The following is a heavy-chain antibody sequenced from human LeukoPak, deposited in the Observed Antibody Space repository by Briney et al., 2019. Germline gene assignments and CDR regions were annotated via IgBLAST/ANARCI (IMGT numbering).Heavy chain of an antibody. CDR1: GFTFSNAW. Sequence: PGGSLRLSCAASGFTFSNAWMSWVRQAPGKGLEWVGRIKSKTDGGTTDYAAPVKGRFTISRDDSKNTLYLQMNSLKTEDTAVYYCTTDLQRVLLWFGEKNPIDYWGQGTLVTVSS. V-gene: IGHV3-15*01. CDR2: IKSKTDGGTT. D-gene: IGHD3-10*01. CDR3: TTDLQRVLLWFGEKNPIDY. J-gene: IGHJ4*02.